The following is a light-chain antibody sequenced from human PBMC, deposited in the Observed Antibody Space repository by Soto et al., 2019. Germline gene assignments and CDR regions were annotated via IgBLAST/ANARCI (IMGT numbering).Light chain of an antibody. CDR3: QQYATSPGT. J-gene: IGKJ2*01. CDR2: GAS. Sequence: EVVLTQSPGTLSLSPGERVTLSCRASQSVTLNYLAWYQQKPGQAPRLLIYGASSRVTGIPDRFSGSGSGTDFTLAISRLEPEDFAVYYGQQYATSPGTFGQGTKLEIK. V-gene: IGKV3-20*01. CDR1: QSVTLNY.